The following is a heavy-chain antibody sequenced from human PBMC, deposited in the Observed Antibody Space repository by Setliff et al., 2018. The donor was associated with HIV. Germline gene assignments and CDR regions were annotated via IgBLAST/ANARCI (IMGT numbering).Heavy chain of an antibody. CDR3: ATYAGNGGGKGY. J-gene: IGHJ4*02. CDR1: GGSISNSSYF. CDR2: IYYSGNT. Sequence: SVTLSLTCTVSGGSISNSSYFWGWIRQPPGKGLEWMGTIYYSGNTFYNPSLKGRVTINVDTSNNQISLKVRSVTAADTAIYYCATYAGNGGGKGYWGQGTLVTVSS. V-gene: IGHV4-39*01. D-gene: IGHD2-21*01.